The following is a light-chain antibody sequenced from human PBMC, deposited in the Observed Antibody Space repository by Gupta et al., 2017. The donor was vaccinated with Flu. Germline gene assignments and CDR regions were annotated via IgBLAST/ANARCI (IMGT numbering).Light chain of an antibody. J-gene: IGKJ4*01. CDR2: GAS. Sequence: DIQMTQSPSTLSAFVGDRVTITCRASQSISSWLAWYQEKPGTAPKLLIYGASSLEGGVPSRFSGSGSGTEFTLTISSLQPGDFATYYCQHYHSYPLTFGGGTKVEIK. V-gene: IGKV1-5*03. CDR1: QSISSW. CDR3: QHYHSYPLT.